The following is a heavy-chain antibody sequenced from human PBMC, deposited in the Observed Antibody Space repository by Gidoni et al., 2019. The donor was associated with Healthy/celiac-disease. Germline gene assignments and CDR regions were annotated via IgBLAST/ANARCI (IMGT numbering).Heavy chain of an antibody. CDR1: GYTFTSYG. CDR3: ARDLAPYGDYAESFDY. D-gene: IGHD4-17*01. CDR2: ISAYNGNT. V-gene: IGHV1-18*01. Sequence: QVQLVQSGAEVKKPGASVKVSCKASGYTFTSYGISWVRQAPGQGLEWMGWISAYNGNTNYAKKLQGRVTMTTDTSTSTAYMELRSLRSDDTAVYYWARDLAPYGDYAESFDYWGQGTLVTVSS. J-gene: IGHJ4*02.